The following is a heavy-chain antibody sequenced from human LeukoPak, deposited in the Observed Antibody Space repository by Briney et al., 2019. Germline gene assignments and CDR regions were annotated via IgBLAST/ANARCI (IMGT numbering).Heavy chain of an antibody. D-gene: IGHD2-2*02. CDR1: GFTFSSYE. J-gene: IGHJ4*02. CDR2: ISSSGSTI. V-gene: IGHV3-48*03. Sequence: GGSLRLSCAASGFTFSSYEMNWVRQAPGKGLEWVSYISSSGSTIYYADSVKGRFTISRDNAKNSLYLQMNSLRAEDTAVYYCARTSRYCSSTSCYSPYFDYWGQGTPVTVSS. CDR3: ARTSRYCSSTSCYSPYFDY.